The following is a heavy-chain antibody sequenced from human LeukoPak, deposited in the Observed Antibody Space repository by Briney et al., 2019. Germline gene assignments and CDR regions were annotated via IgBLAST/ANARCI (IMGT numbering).Heavy chain of an antibody. V-gene: IGHV4-39*07. D-gene: IGHD5-24*01. Sequence: SETLSLTCTVSGGSISSSSYYWGWIRQPPGKGLEWIGSIFYSGSTYYNPSLKSRVTISVDTSKNQFSLRLRSVTAADTAVYYCARVGGYNYGRGYFDYWGQGTLVTVSS. CDR2: IFYSGST. CDR1: GGSISSSSYY. CDR3: ARVGGYNYGRGYFDY. J-gene: IGHJ4*02.